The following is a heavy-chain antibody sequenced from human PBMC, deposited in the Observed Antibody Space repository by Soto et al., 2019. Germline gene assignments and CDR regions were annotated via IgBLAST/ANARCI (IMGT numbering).Heavy chain of an antibody. J-gene: IGHJ4*02. CDR1: GGSLSGYY. Sequence: SETLSLTCAVYGGSLSGYYWSWIRQPPGKGLEWIGEINHSGSTNYNPSLKSRVTVSVDTSKNQFSLKLSSVTAADTAVYYCAGWFDYWGQGTLVTVSS. CDR2: INHSGST. CDR3: AGWFDY. V-gene: IGHV4-34*01. D-gene: IGHD6-19*01.